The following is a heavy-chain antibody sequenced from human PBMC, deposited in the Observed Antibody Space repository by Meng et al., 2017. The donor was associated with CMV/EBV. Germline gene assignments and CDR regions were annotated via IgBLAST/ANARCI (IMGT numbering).Heavy chain of an antibody. CDR2: ISSSGSTI. CDR1: GFTFSSYE. V-gene: IGHV3-48*03. CDR3: AREGVAYYYYYGMDV. J-gene: IGHJ6*02. D-gene: IGHD5-12*01. Sequence: GESLKISCAASGFTFSSYEMNWVRQAPGKGLEWVSYISSSGSTIYYADSVKGRFTISRDNAKNSLYLQMNSLRAEDTAVYYCAREGVAYYYYYGMDVWGQGNPGHRLL.